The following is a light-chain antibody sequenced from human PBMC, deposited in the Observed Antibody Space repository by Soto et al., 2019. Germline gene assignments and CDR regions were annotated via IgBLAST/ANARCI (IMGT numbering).Light chain of an antibody. CDR1: QSVSNW. V-gene: IGKV1-5*01. CDR2: DVS. J-gene: IGKJ1*01. Sequence: IQMTQSPSTLSASVGARVTITCRPSQSVSNWLPWYQQKPGKAPKLVIYDVSSLEIGVPSRCSGSGSGTGLMLTIGRLQPDDLAAYACEQYDSYSWRFGQGTKVELK. CDR3: EQYDSYSWR.